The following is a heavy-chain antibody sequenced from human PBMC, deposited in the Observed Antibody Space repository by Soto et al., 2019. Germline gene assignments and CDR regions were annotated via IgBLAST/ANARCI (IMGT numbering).Heavy chain of an antibody. CDR2: ISNDGSNK. Sequence: SGGSLRLSCAASGFTFSRYGIHWVRQAPGKGLEWVAVISNDGSNKYYADSVKGRFTISRDNSKNTLYLQLSSLSAEDTAGYYCARAAANGGYYHYYYSMDVWGQGTTVPVSS. J-gene: IGHJ6*02. CDR1: GFTFSRYG. D-gene: IGHD2-8*01. V-gene: IGHV3-30*03. CDR3: ARAAANGGYYHYYYSMDV.